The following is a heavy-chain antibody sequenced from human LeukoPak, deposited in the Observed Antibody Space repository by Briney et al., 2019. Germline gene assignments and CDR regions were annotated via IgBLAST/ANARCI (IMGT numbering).Heavy chain of an antibody. V-gene: IGHV1-69*13. CDR2: IIPIFGTA. CDR1: GGTFSNYA. Sequence: SVTVSCKASGGTFSNYAINWVRQAPGQGLEWMGGIIPIFGTANYAQKFQGKVTITAGESTSTAYMELSSLRFEDTAIYYCARGWDYDSGGRPTAYVYWGQGTLVSVSS. J-gene: IGHJ4*02. D-gene: IGHD3-22*01. CDR3: ARGWDYDSGGRPTAYVY.